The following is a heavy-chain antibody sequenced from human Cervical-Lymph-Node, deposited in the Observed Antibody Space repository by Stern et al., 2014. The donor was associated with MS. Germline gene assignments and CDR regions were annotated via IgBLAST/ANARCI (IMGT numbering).Heavy chain of an antibody. D-gene: IGHD4-23*01. CDR2: IVPIFGRA. Sequence: DPLVESGAEVRKPGSSVKVSCKASGATFSTNAISWLRQAPGQGPEWMGAIVPIFGRANYEQKLRGSLAISADESASTAYMELRSLRSEDTAVYYCARERHGGNFASWGQGTLVTVSS. V-gene: IGHV1-69*01. J-gene: IGHJ5*02. CDR1: GATFSTNA. CDR3: ARERHGGNFAS.